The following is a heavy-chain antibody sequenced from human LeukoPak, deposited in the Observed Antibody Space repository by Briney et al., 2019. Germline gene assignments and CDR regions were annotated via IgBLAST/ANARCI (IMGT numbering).Heavy chain of an antibody. CDR2: IYSGGST. J-gene: IGHJ4*02. CDR1: GFIVSSDY. V-gene: IGHV3-66*02. Sequence: GGSLRLSCAASGFIVSSDYMSWVRQAPGKGLEWVSVIYSGGSTFYADSVKGRFTISRDKSKNTLYLQMNRLRADDTAVYYWARDSSGWYYFDYWGQGSLVTVSS. D-gene: IGHD6-19*01. CDR3: ARDSSGWYYFDY.